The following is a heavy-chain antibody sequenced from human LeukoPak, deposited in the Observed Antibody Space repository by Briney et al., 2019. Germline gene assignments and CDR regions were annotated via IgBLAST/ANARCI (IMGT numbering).Heavy chain of an antibody. CDR2: ISYDGSNK. D-gene: IGHD6-19*01. CDR3: ARSYTSGWSRGFDP. V-gene: IGHV3-30-3*01. Sequence: GSLRLSCAASGFTFSNYTVHWVRQAPGKGLEWVAGISYDGSNKYYADSVKGRFTISRDNSKNTLYLQMNSLRVEDTAVYYCARSYTSGWSRGFDPWGQGTLVIVSS. J-gene: IGHJ5*02. CDR1: GFTFSNYT.